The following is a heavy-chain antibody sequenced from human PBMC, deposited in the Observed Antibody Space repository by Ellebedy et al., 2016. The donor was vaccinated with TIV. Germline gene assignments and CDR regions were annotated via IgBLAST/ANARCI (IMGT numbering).Heavy chain of an antibody. V-gene: IGHV6-1*01. CDR3: ARGLASGSGWYDAFNM. Sequence: SQTLSLTCAISGDSVSSNSAAWNWIRQSPSRGLEWLGRTLYRSKWSYDYAVSVKSRITVNADTSRNQFSLQLNSVTPEDTAVYYCARGLASGSGWYDAFNMWGQGTKVTVSS. CDR2: TLYRSKWSY. J-gene: IGHJ3*02. CDR1: GDSVSSNSAA. D-gene: IGHD6-19*01.